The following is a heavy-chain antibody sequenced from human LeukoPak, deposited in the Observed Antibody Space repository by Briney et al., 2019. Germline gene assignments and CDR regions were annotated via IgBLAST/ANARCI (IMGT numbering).Heavy chain of an antibody. D-gene: IGHD2-2*01. J-gene: IGHJ4*02. Sequence: PGGSLRLSCAASGFTFSSYAMSWVRQAPGKGLEWVSTIPSGGADTYYAVSIKGRFTISRDNSKNTLYLQMNSLRAEDTAVYYCAKDHRDCRGTSCLLFDCWGQGTLVTVSS. V-gene: IGHV3-23*01. CDR3: AKDHRDCRGTSCLLFDC. CDR2: IPSGGADT. CDR1: GFTFSSYA.